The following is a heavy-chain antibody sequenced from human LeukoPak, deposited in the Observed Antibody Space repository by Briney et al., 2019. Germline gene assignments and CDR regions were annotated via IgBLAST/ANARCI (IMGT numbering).Heavy chain of an antibody. J-gene: IGHJ4*02. D-gene: IGHD5-18*01. CDR3: ARESRGYSYGRYFDY. Sequence: GGSLRLSCAASEFTVSSNYMSWVRQAPGKGLEWVSVIYSGGSTYYADSVKGRFTISRDNSKNTLYLQMNSLRAEDTAVYYCARESRGYSYGRYFDYWGQGTLVTVSS. CDR2: IYSGGST. CDR1: EFTVSSNY. V-gene: IGHV3-53*01.